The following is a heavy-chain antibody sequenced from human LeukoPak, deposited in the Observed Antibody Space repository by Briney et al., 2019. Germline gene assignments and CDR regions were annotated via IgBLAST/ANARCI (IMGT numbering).Heavy chain of an antibody. CDR1: GGSICSGGYC. Sequence: SQTLSLTSAVSGGSICSGGYCGGWVRHPPGEGLEWMGYIYEDGSTYYNPSLKSRVTISVDRSKNQFSLKLSSVTAADTAVYYCARGGDYSSSWYYYYGMDVWGQGTTVTVSS. D-gene: IGHD6-13*01. J-gene: IGHJ6*02. CDR3: ARGGDYSSSWYYYYGMDV. V-gene: IGHV4-30-2*01. CDR2: IYEDGST.